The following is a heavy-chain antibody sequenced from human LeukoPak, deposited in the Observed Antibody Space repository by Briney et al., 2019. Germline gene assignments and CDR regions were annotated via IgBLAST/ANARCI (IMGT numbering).Heavy chain of an antibody. V-gene: IGHV4-59*01. D-gene: IGHD1-26*01. CDR2: IYYSGST. CDR1: GGSISSYY. J-gene: IGHJ4*02. Sequence: PSETLSLTCTVSGGSISSYYWSWNRQPPGKGLEWIGYIYYSGSTNYNPSLQSRVTISVDTSKNQYSLKLSSVTAADTAVYYCARGGHSGSYYDFDYWGQGTLVTVSS. CDR3: ARGGHSGSYYDFDY.